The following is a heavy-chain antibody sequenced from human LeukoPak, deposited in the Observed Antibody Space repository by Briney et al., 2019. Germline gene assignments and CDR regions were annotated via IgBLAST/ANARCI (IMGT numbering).Heavy chain of an antibody. CDR1: GGSLNSFSHY. V-gene: IGHV4-39*06. D-gene: IGHD2-21*01. CDR3: ARGLAHGGIANWFDP. Sequence: PSETLSLICSVPGGSLNSFSHYWAWIRQPPGTGLEWIGCIFSSGSTYYNPSLQSRVTFSLDKSNNHFALKLTSLTAADTAVYYCARGLAHGGIANWFDPWGQGTLVTVSS. J-gene: IGHJ5*02. CDR2: IFSSGST.